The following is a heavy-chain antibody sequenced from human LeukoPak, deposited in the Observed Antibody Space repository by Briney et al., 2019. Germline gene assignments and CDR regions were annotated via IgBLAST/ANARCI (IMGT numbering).Heavy chain of an antibody. J-gene: IGHJ4*02. CDR3: ARGGRDYYDTSGYYS. D-gene: IGHD3-22*01. CDR1: GYTFTSYD. CDR2: MNPNSGNT. Sequence: GASVKVSCKASGYTFTSYDINWVRQATGQGLEWMGWMNPNSGNTGYAQKFQGRVTMTRNTSISTAYMELSSLRSEDTAVYYCARGGRDYYDTSGYYSWGQGTLVTVSS. V-gene: IGHV1-8*01.